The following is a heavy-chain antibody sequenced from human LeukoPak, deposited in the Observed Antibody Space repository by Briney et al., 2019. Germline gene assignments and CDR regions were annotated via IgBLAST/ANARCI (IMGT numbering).Heavy chain of an antibody. CDR3: ARLREIPVFGVVTKSTSYFDY. CDR1: GFTFSSYW. V-gene: IGHV3-74*01. D-gene: IGHD3-3*01. J-gene: IGHJ4*02. Sequence: GGSLRLSCAASGFTFSSYWMHWVRQAPGKGLVWVSRISSDGSSTIYADSVKGRFTISRDNAKNTLFLQMNSLRAEDTAVYYCARLREIPVFGVVTKSTSYFDYWGQGTLVTVSS. CDR2: ISSDGSST.